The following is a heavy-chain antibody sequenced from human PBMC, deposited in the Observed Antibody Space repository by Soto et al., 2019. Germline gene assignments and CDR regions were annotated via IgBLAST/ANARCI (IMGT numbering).Heavy chain of an antibody. CDR2: ISYDGSDK. V-gene: IGHV3-30*18. CDR3: AKGSYSGRYSDFDC. CDR1: GFTFSSYG. J-gene: IGHJ4*02. Sequence: GGSLRLSCAASGFTFSSYGMFWVRQAPGRGLEWVAFISYDGSDKCSDSVKGRFTISRDNSKNTLYLQMNSLRAEDTAVYYCAKGSYSGRYSDFDCWGQGTLVTVSS. D-gene: IGHD1-26*01.